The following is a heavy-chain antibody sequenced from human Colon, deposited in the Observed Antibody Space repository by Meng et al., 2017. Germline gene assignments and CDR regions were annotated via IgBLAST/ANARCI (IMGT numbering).Heavy chain of an antibody. J-gene: IGHJ4*02. Sequence: VRLLESGPGLVRPSETLSLTCTVSGGSLSSGNDYWSWIVQAPRKGLEWIGYISYSGNSLYNPSLKSRVDISTDTSRRQCSLKFNSVTAADTAIYYCATGPGYSSGLDSWGRGALVTVSS. V-gene: IGHV4-61*01. D-gene: IGHD6-19*01. CDR1: GGSLSSGNDY. CDR3: ATGPGYSSGLDS. CDR2: ISYSGNS.